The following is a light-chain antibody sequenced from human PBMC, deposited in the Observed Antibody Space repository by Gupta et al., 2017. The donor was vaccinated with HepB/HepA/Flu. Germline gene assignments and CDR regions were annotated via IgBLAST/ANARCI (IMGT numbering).Light chain of an antibody. V-gene: IGLV2-8*01. CDR1: SSAVGGYNY. Sequence: SALTQPPSAPGSPGQSVTISCPGTSSAVGGYNYVYWYQQHPSKAPKLMIYEVSKRPSGVPDRCSGSKSGNTASLTVSGLQAEDEADYCCISYAFSNKLIFGWGTKLTVL. CDR3: ISYAFSNKLI. J-gene: IGLJ2*01. CDR2: EVS.